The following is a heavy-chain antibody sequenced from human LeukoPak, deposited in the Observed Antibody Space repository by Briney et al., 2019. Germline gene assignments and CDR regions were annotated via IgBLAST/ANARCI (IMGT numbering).Heavy chain of an antibody. CDR3: AKSESPPEYSSPIFDY. D-gene: IGHD6-6*01. J-gene: IGHJ4*02. V-gene: IGHV3-23*01. CDR1: GFTFSSYA. CDR2: ISGSGGST. Sequence: GGSLRLSCAASGFTFSSYAMSWVRQAPGKGLEWVSAISGSGGSTYYADSVKGRFTISRDNFKNTLYLQMNSLRAEDTAVYYCAKSESPPEYSSPIFDYWGQGTLVTVSS.